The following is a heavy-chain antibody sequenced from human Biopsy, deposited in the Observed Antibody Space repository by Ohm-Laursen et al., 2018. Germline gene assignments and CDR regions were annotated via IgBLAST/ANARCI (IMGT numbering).Heavy chain of an antibody. Sequence: PSETLSLTCTVSGDSVSSGSFYWTWIRQPPGQGLEYIGYIYDRGSTANYNPSLESRVPMSVDMPKNQFSLKLSSVTAADTAIYYCARGMRSSGWPYFDSWGQGTLVTVSS. J-gene: IGHJ4*02. CDR3: ARGMRSSGWPYFDS. V-gene: IGHV4-61*01. D-gene: IGHD6-19*01. CDR1: GDSVSSGSFY. CDR2: IYDRGSTA.